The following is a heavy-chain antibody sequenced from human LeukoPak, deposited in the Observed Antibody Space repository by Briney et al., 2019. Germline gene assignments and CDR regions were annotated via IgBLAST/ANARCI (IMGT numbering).Heavy chain of an antibody. CDR2: ISYDGSNK. Sequence: GGSLRLSCAASGFTFSSYAMHWVRQAPGKGLEWVAVISYDGSNKYYADSVKGRFTISRDNSKNTLYLQMNSLRAEDTAVYYCARDCWDCSSTMLDAFDIWGQGTMVTVSS. D-gene: IGHD2-2*01. CDR1: GFTFSSYA. V-gene: IGHV3-30*01. J-gene: IGHJ3*02. CDR3: ARDCWDCSSTMLDAFDI.